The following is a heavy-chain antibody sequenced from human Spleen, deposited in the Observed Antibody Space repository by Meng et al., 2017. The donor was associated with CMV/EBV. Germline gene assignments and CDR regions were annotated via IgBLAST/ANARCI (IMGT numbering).Heavy chain of an antibody. D-gene: IGHD4-23*01. CDR2: IYYSGRT. V-gene: IGHV4-39*07. J-gene: IGHJ4*02. Sequence: SETLSLTCTVSGGSISSRNHHWGWIRQPPGKGLEWIGNIYYSGRTYYNPSLKSRVTISVDKSKNQFSLKLTSVTAADTALYYCARGEATDMVVSLFDYWGQGTLVTVSS. CDR1: GGSISSRNHH. CDR3: ARGEATDMVVSLFDY.